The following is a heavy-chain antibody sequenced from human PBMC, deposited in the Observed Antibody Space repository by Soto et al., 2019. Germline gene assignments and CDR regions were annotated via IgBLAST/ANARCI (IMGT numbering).Heavy chain of an antibody. CDR3: ARDFGDYGYYYMDV. D-gene: IGHD4-17*01. CDR1: GFTFSSYW. J-gene: IGHJ6*03. V-gene: IGHV3-7*01. CDR2: IKQDGSEK. Sequence: GSLRLSCAASGFTFSSYWMSWVRQAPGKGLEWVANIKQDGSEKYYVDSVKGQITISRDNAKNSLYMQMNSLRAEDTAVYYCARDFGDYGYYYMDVWGKGTTVTVSS.